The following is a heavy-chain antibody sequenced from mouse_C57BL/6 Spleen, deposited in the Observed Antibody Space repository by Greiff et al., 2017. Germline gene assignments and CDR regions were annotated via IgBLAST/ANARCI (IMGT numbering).Heavy chain of an antibody. CDR1: GYTFTSYW. CDR3: TRENDYDNYYAMYY. Sequence: QVQLQQPGAELVKPGASVKLSCKASGYTFTSYWMHWVKQRPGRGLEWIGRIDPNSGGTKYTEKFKSKATLTVDKPSSTAYMQLGSLTSEESAVYYYTRENDYDNYYAMYYWGQGTSVTVSS. J-gene: IGHJ4*01. CDR2: IDPNSGGT. D-gene: IGHD2-4*01. V-gene: IGHV1-72*01.